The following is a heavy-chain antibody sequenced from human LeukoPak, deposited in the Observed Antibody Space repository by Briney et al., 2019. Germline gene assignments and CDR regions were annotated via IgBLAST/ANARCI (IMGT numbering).Heavy chain of an antibody. J-gene: IGHJ4*02. CDR1: GFTFSSYA. V-gene: IGHV3-23*01. Sequence: PGGSLRLSRAASGFTFSSYAMSWVRRAPGKGLEWVSTISGSGGSTYYADSVKGRFTISRDNFENTLYLQMNSLRAEDTAVYYCAKSRVSVAGSLDYWGQGTLVTVSS. CDR3: AKSRVSVAGSLDY. CDR2: ISGSGGST. D-gene: IGHD6-19*01.